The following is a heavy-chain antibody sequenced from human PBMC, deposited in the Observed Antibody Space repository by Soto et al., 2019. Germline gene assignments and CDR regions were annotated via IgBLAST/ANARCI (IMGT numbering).Heavy chain of an antibody. CDR2: IIPIFGTA. CDR1: GGTFSSHA. CDR3: ARGWETVGTTTPFAY. V-gene: IGHV1-69*06. Sequence: QVQLVQSGAEVKKPGSSVKVSCKASGGTFSSHAISWVRQAPGQGLEWMGGIIPIFGTANYVQKFQGRVTISADKSTSTADMEVRSLSSESTAVYYCARGWETVGTTTPFAYCGQGTLVTVTS. J-gene: IGHJ4*02. D-gene: IGHD1-26*01.